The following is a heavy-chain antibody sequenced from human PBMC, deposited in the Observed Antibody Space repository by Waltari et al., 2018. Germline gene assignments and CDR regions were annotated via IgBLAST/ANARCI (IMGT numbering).Heavy chain of an antibody. Sequence: QVYLVQSGAEVKKPGASVKVSCKASGYTFPTYSMHWVRQAPGQGLEWMGWIHGGNGNTKYSKKFQDRLTISKDTSATTVYMELSSLTSEDTAVYYCARDPGPIVGAPDLWGQGTLVTVFS. V-gene: IGHV1-3*01. D-gene: IGHD1-26*01. CDR1: GYTFPTYS. J-gene: IGHJ5*02. CDR3: ARDPGPIVGAPDL. CDR2: IHGGNGNT.